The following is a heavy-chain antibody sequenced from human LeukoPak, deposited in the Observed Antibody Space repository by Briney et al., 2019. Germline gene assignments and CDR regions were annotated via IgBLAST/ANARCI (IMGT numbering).Heavy chain of an antibody. CDR2: ISAYNGNT. CDR1: GYTFTSYG. V-gene: IGHV1-18*01. CDR3: AAGEGCSSPGCSRRFAY. D-gene: IGHD2-2*01. Sequence: ASVKVSCKASGYTFTSYGISWVRQAPGQGLEWMGWISAYNGNTNYAQKLQGRVTMTTDTSTSTAYMELRSLRSDDTAVYYCAAGEGCSSPGCSRRFAYWGKGPRVTVSS. J-gene: IGHJ4*02.